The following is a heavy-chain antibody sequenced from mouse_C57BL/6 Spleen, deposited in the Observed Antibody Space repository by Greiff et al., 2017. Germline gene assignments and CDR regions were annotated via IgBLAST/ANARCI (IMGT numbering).Heavy chain of an antibody. Sequence: VKLQQPGAELVMPGASVKLSCKASGYTFTSYWMHWVKQRPGQGLEWIGEIDPSDSYTNYNQKFKGKSTLTVDKSSSTAYMQLSSLTSEDSAVYYCARRYGSSWGNYFDYWGQGTTLTVSS. V-gene: IGHV1-69*01. CDR1: GYTFTSYW. CDR3: ARRYGSSWGNYFDY. J-gene: IGHJ2*01. D-gene: IGHD1-1*01. CDR2: IDPSDSYT.